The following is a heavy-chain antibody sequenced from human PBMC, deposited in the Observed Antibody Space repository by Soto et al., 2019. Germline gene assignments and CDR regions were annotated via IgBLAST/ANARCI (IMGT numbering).Heavy chain of an antibody. CDR3: VCIAARFYFDY. V-gene: IGHV1-18*01. Sequence: VKVSCKASGYTFTSYGISWVRQAPGQGLEWMGWISAYNGNTNYAQKLQGRVTMTTDTSTSTAYMELRSLRSDDTAVYYCVCIAARFYFDYWGQGTLVTVSS. CDR1: GYTFTSYG. J-gene: IGHJ4*02. D-gene: IGHD6-6*01. CDR2: ISAYNGNT.